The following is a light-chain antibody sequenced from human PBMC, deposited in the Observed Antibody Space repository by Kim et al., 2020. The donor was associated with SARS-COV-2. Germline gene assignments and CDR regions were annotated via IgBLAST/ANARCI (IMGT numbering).Light chain of an antibody. CDR1: NTGSKS. CDR2: YDS. J-gene: IGLJ2*01. CDR3: QVWESSSDHVL. Sequence: APGKTARITCGGNNTGSKSVHWYQQKPGQAPVLVIYYDSDRPSGIPERLSGSNSGNTATLTISRVEAGDEADYYCQVWESSSDHVLFGGGTKLTVL. V-gene: IGLV3-21*01.